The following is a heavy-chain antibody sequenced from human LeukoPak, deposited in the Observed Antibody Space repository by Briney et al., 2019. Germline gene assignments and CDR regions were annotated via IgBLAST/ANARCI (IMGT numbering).Heavy chain of an antibody. CDR1: GYTFTSYG. J-gene: IGHJ4*02. Sequence: ASVKVSCKASGYTFTSYGISWVRQAPGQGLEWMGWISAYNGNTNYAQKLQGRVTMTTDTSTSTAYMELRSLGSDDTAVYYCARDAVEGYYYGSGSCDYWGQGTLVTVSS. CDR2: ISAYNGNT. CDR3: ARDAVEGYYYGSGSCDY. D-gene: IGHD3-10*01. V-gene: IGHV1-18*01.